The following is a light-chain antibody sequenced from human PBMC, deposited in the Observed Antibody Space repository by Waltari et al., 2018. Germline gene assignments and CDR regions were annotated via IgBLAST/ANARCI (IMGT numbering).Light chain of an antibody. CDR2: DVS. Sequence: QSALTQPASVSGSPEQSIPLSSPATSPPVGRYNLPPWYQQHPGKAPTVVIFDVSYRPSGVSNRFSASKSGNTASLTISGLQAEDEADYYCTSYTSSHGLVFGTGTKVTVL. CDR3: TSYTSSHGLV. CDR1: SPPVGRYNL. J-gene: IGLJ1*01. V-gene: IGLV2-14*03.